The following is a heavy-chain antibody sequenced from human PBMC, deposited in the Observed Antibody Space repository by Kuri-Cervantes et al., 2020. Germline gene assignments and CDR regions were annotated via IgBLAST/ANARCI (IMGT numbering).Heavy chain of an antibody. CDR1: GGTFSSYT. D-gene: IGHD4-11*01. CDR3: ARGVTTAVYYYYGMGV. CDR2: IIPILGIA. V-gene: IGHV1-69*02. J-gene: IGHJ6*02. Sequence: SVKVSCKASGGTFSSYTISWVRQAPGQGLEWMGRIIPILGIANYAQKFQGRVTITADKSTSTAYMELSSLRSEDTAVYYCARGVTTAVYYYYGMGVWGQGTTVTVSS.